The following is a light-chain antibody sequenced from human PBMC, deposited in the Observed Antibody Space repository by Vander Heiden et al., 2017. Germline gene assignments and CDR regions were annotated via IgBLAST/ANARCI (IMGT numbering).Light chain of an antibody. CDR2: GAS. J-gene: IGKJ5*01. CDR3: QQYGSSPSTT. V-gene: IGKV3-20*01. Sequence: EIVLTQSPGTLSLSPGERATLSCRASQSVSSSYLAWYQQKPGQAPRLLIYGASSRATGIPDRFSGSGCGTDFTLTISRLEPEDFAVYYCQQYGSSPSTTFGQGTRLEIK. CDR1: QSVSSSY.